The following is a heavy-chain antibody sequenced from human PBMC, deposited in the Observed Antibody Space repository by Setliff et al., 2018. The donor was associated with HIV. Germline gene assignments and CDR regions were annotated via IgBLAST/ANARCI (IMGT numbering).Heavy chain of an antibody. Sequence: PGGSLRLSCAASGFTFSSYSMNWVRQAPGKGLEWVSSIGSSSSYIYYADSAKGRFTISRDNAKNSLYLQMNSLRAEDTAVYYCERGYCSSTTCLYYFDYWGQGTLVTVSS. V-gene: IGHV3-21*01. CDR1: GFTFSSYS. D-gene: IGHD2-2*01. J-gene: IGHJ4*02. CDR2: IGSSSSYI. CDR3: ERGYCSSTTCLYYFDY.